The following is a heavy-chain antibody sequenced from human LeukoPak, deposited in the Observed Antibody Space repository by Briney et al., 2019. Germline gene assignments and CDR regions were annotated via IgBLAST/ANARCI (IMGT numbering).Heavy chain of an antibody. J-gene: IGHJ4*02. D-gene: IGHD3-10*01. V-gene: IGHV3-21*01. CDR2: ITSSGSYK. CDR1: GFTISSYT. CDR3: ARYGSGSYYALFGY. Sequence: GGSLRLSCVASGFTISSYTMNWVRQAPGKGLEWVSSITSSGSYKSYADSVKGRFTISRDNAKNSLYLQMNSLRAEDTAVYYCARYGSGSYYALFGYWGQGTLVTVSA.